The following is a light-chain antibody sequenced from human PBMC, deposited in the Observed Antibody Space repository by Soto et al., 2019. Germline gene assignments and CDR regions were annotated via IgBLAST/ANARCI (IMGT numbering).Light chain of an antibody. V-gene: IGKV1-33*01. J-gene: IGKJ5*01. Sequence: DIQMTQSPSSLSASVGDRVTITCQASQNINNYLNWYQQKPGKVPKLLIFDASSLERGVPSRFSGSGSGTHFTLTINSLQPEDIATYFCQQYDSLPRTFGQGTRLEIK. CDR1: QNINNY. CDR3: QQYDSLPRT. CDR2: DAS.